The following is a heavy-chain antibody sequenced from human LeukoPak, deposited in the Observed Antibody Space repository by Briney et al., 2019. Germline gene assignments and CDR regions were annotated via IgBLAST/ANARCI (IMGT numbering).Heavy chain of an antibody. CDR1: GGSFSGYC. J-gene: IGHJ4*02. V-gene: IGHV4-34*01. Sequence: SSETLSLTCAVYGGSFSGYCWSWIRQPPGEGLEWIGEINHSGSTNYNPSLKSRVTISVDTSKNQFSLKLSSVTAADTAVYYCARHGYSSGWKRPTHFDYWGQGTLVTVSS. D-gene: IGHD6-19*01. CDR3: ARHGYSSGWKRPTHFDY. CDR2: INHSGST.